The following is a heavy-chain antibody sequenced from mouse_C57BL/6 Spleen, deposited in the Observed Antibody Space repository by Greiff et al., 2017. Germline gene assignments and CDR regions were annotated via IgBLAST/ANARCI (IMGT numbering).Heavy chain of an antibody. CDR3: TAGNYLDY. CDR2: IRLKSDNYAT. J-gene: IGHJ2*01. Sequence: EVKVVESGGGLVQPGGSMKLSCVASGFTFSNYWMNWVRQSPEKGLEWVAQIRLKSDNYATHYAESVKGRFTISRDDSKSSVYLQMNNLRAEDTGIYYCTAGNYLDYWGQGTTLTVSA. V-gene: IGHV6-3*01. CDR1: GFTFSNYW.